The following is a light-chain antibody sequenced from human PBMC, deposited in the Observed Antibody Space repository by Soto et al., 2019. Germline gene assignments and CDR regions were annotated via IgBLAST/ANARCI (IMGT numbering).Light chain of an antibody. CDR3: QQRSNWPPIFT. V-gene: IGKV3-11*01. CDR2: GAS. J-gene: IGKJ3*01. Sequence: EIVLTQSPATLSLSPGERATLSCRASQSVSSYLAWYQQKPGQAPRLLIYGASTRATGIPARFSGSGSGTEFTLTISSLEPEDFAVYYCQQRSNWPPIFTFGPGTKVDIK. CDR1: QSVSSY.